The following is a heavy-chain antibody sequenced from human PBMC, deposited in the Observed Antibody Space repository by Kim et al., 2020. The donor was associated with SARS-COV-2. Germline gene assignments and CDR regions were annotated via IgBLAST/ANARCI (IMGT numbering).Heavy chain of an antibody. CDR3: AKRDCTTASCHFYYFDY. J-gene: IGHJ4*02. Sequence: GGSLRLSCAASGFTFSSFWMHWVRQVPGKGLVWVSGINCDGSSTNYADSVKGRFTISRDNAKNTLYLQMNSLRADDTAIYYCAKRDCTTASCHFYYFDYWGQGSLVTVSS. CDR1: GFTFSSFW. CDR2: INCDGSST. V-gene: IGHV3-74*01. D-gene: IGHD2-2*01.